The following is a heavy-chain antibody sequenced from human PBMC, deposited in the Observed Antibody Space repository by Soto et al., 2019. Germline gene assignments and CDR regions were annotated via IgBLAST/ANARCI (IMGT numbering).Heavy chain of an antibody. Sequence: QVQLVESGEGVIQPGRSLRLSCAASGFAFRTSGMHWVRQAPGKGLQWVAIISHDGSREYYLDSVKGRFTISRDNPKNTLYLQMDSLRAEDTAVYYCAKDRVESGLGEIDYWGQGTLVSVSS. V-gene: IGHV3-30*18. CDR2: ISHDGSRE. CDR1: GFAFRTSG. D-gene: IGHD3-16*01. J-gene: IGHJ4*02. CDR3: AKDRVESGLGEIDY.